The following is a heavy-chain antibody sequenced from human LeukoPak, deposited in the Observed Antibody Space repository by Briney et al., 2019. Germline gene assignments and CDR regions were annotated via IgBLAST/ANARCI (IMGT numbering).Heavy chain of an antibody. D-gene: IGHD3-22*01. Sequence: VKVSCKASGYTFTGYYMHWVRQAPGQGLEWMGGIIPIFGTANYAQKFQGRVTITADESTSTAYMELSSLRSEDTAVYYCASPSGYYDSSGRFDYWGQGTLVTVSS. CDR1: GYTFTGYY. V-gene: IGHV1-69*13. J-gene: IGHJ4*02. CDR3: ASPSGYYDSSGRFDY. CDR2: IIPIFGTA.